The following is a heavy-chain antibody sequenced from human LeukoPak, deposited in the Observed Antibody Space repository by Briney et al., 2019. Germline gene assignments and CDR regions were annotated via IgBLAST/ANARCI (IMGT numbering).Heavy chain of an antibody. CDR3: AREAVDSNSFDY. V-gene: IGHV1-2*02. CDR2: INPKSGGT. CDR1: GYIFTDYY. Sequence: ASVKVSCKASGYIFTDYYVHWVRQAPGQGLEWTGWINPKSGGTIYAQKLQGRVTMTRDTSITTAYMELSRLTSDDTAIYYCAREAVDSNSFDYWGQETLVTVSS. J-gene: IGHJ4*02. D-gene: IGHD4-23*01.